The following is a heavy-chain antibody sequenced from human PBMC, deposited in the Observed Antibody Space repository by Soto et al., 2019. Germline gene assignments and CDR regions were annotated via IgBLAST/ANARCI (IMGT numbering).Heavy chain of an antibody. V-gene: IGHV3-48*01. CDR1: GFTFSTYS. D-gene: IGHD3-10*02. CDR3: ARDVRRPDY. J-gene: IGHJ4*02. Sequence: EVQLVESGGGLVPPGGSLRLSCAASGFTFSTYSMNWVRQAPGKGLEWVSFISSTGETTYYADSVKGRLTISRDNAKNSLFLQMNSLTAEDTAVYYCARDVRRPDYWDQGTLVTVSS. CDR2: ISSTGETT.